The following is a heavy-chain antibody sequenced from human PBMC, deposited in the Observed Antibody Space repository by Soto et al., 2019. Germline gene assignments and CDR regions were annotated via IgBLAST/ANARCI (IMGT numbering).Heavy chain of an antibody. Sequence: PGESLKISCKGSGYSFTSYWIGWVRQMPGKGLEWMGIIYPGDSDTRYSPSFQGQVTISADKSISTVYLQWSSLKASDTAMYYCPRLVLPIITGTFDPWGQGTLVTVSS. CDR2: IYPGDSDT. J-gene: IGHJ5*02. CDR3: PRLVLPIITGTFDP. D-gene: IGHD1-20*01. V-gene: IGHV5-51*01. CDR1: GYSFTSYW.